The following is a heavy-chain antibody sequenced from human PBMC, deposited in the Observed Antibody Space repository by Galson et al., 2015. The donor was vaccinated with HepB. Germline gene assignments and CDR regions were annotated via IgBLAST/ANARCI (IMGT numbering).Heavy chain of an antibody. CDR3: ARRAEYDILTGYHKPNWCDP. CDR2: IIPIFGTA. V-gene: IGHV1-69*13. D-gene: IGHD3-9*01. Sequence: SVKVSCKASGGTFSSYAISWVRQAPGQGLEWMGGIIPIFGTASYAQKFQGRVTITADESTSTAYMELSSLRSEDTAVYYCARRAEYDILTGYHKPNWCDPWGQGTLVTVSS. J-gene: IGHJ5*02. CDR1: GGTFSSYA.